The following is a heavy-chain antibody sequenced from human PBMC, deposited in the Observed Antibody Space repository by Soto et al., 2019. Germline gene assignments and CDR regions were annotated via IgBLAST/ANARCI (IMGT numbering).Heavy chain of an antibody. D-gene: IGHD5-12*01. CDR1: GFTFSSYS. J-gene: IGHJ4*02. Sequence: GGSLRLSCAASGFTFSSYSMNWVRQAPGKGLEWVSSISSSSSYIYYADSVKGRFTISRDNAKNSLYLQMNSLRAEDTAVYYCARDHIGSPPDYWGQGTRVTVSS. V-gene: IGHV3-21*01. CDR3: ARDHIGSPPDY. CDR2: ISSSSSYI.